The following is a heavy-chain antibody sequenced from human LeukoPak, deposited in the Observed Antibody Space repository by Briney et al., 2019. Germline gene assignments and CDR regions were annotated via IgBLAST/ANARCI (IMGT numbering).Heavy chain of an antibody. Sequence: ASVKVSCKASGGTFSSYAISWVRQAPGQGLEWMGGIIPIFGTANYAQKFQGRVTITADESTSTAYMELSSLRSEDTAVYYCATIHDYGDYNFDYWGQGTLVTVSS. J-gene: IGHJ4*02. CDR3: ATIHDYGDYNFDY. CDR1: GGTFSSYA. V-gene: IGHV1-69*13. CDR2: IIPIFGTA. D-gene: IGHD4-17*01.